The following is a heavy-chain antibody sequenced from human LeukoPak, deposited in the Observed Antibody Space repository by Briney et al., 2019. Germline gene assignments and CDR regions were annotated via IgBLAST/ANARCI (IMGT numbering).Heavy chain of an antibody. D-gene: IGHD4-17*01. J-gene: IGHJ4*02. Sequence: HVASVKVSCKASGYTFTGYYLHWVRQAPGQGLEWMGWINCNSGGTNYAQKFQGRVTMTRDTSISTVYMGLSRLIFDDTAVYYCARDKATVTTPYFDYWGQGTPVTVSS. CDR2: INCNSGGT. V-gene: IGHV1-2*02. CDR3: ARDKATVTTPYFDY. CDR1: GYTFTGYY.